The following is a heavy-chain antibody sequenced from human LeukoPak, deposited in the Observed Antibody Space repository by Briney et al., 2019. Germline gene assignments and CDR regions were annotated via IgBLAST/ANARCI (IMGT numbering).Heavy chain of an antibody. CDR3: ATETNGRHYDY. CDR2: IGPTGSDR. D-gene: IGHD1-14*01. J-gene: IGHJ4*02. CDR1: GLTFSTSG. Sequence: GGSLRLSCTASGLTFSTSGFNWVRQVPGKGLEWVASIGPTGSDRYHADSIKGRFTISRDNANNFLYLQMNSLRAEDTAVYYCATETNGRHYDYWGQGTLLTVSS. V-gene: IGHV3-21*06.